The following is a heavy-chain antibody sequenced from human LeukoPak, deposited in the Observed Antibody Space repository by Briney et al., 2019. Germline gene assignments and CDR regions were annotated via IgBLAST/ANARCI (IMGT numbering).Heavy chain of an antibody. D-gene: IGHD3-22*01. CDR3: ARGVSPHDSSGGPFDY. Sequence: KPSETLSLTCAVYGGSFSGYYWSWIRQPPGKGLEWIGEINHSGSTNYNPSLKSRVTISVDTSKNQFSLKLSSVTAADTAVYYCARGVSPHDSSGGPFDYWGQGTLVTVSS. V-gene: IGHV4-34*01. J-gene: IGHJ4*02. CDR2: INHSGST. CDR1: GGSFSGYY.